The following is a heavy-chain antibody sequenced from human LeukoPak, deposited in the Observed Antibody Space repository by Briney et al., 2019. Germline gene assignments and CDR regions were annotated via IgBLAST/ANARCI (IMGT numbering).Heavy chain of an antibody. D-gene: IGHD5-12*01. Sequence: GESLKISCKGSGYSFTSYWIGWVRQMPGKGLEWMGIIYPGDSDTRYSPSFQGQVTISADKSISTAYLQWSSLKASDTAMYSCASTLSYSGYDKTFDYWGQGTLVTVSS. CDR1: GYSFTSYW. J-gene: IGHJ4*02. CDR2: IYPGDSDT. V-gene: IGHV5-51*01. CDR3: ASTLSYSGYDKTFDY.